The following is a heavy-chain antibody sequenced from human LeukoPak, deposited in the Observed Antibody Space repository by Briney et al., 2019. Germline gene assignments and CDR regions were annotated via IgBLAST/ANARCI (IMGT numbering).Heavy chain of an antibody. V-gene: IGHV3-15*01. CDR1: GFTFSNAW. J-gene: IGHJ4*02. CDR3: TTDRGYYYDSSGYFY. Sequence: PGGSLRLSRAASGFTFSNAWMSWVRQAPGKGLEWVGRIKSKTDGGTTDYAAPVKGRFTISRDDSKNTLYLQMNSLKTEDTAVYYCTTDRGYYYDSSGYFYWGQGTLVTVSS. D-gene: IGHD3-22*01. CDR2: IKSKTDGGTT.